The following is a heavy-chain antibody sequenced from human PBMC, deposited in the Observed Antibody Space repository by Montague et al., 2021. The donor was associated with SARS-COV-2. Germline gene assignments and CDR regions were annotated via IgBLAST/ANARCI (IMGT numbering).Heavy chain of an antibody. CDR1: GGSISSDYYY. V-gene: IGHV4-31*03. D-gene: IGHD6-13*01. Sequence: TLSLTCTVSGGSISSDYYYWSWIRQRPGKGLEWIGYIYYSGSTYYNPSLKSRVTISVDTSKNQFSLKLNSVTAADTAVYYCAKIREQLVRKWFDPWGQGTLVTVSS. CDR3: AKIREQLVRKWFDP. CDR2: IYYSGST. J-gene: IGHJ5*02.